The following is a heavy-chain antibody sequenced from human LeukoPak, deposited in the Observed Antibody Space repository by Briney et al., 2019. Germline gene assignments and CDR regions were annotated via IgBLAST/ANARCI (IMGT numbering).Heavy chain of an antibody. CDR1: GYTFTSYG. CDR3: ERDALIWFGELSNWFDP. Sequence: ASVTVSCKASGYTFTSYGISWVRQAPGQGLEWMGWSIAYNGNTNYAQKLQGRVTMTTDTSTSTAYMELRSLRSDDTAVYYCERDALIWFGELSNWFDPWGQGNLVTVSS. J-gene: IGHJ5*02. CDR2: SIAYNGNT. D-gene: IGHD3-10*01. V-gene: IGHV1-18*01.